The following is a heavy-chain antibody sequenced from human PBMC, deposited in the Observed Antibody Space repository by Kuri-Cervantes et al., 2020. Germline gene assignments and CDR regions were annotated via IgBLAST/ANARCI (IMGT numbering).Heavy chain of an antibody. CDR2: ISSDGSST. J-gene: IGHJ4*02. Sequence: GESLKISCAASGFTFSSHWMHWVRQPPGKGLVWVSHISSDGSSTRYADSVKGRFTISRDNAKNSLYLQMNSLRAEDTAVYHCVRSGHSGGRWRYYFDYCGQGTLVTVSS. CDR3: VRSGHSGGRWRYYFDY. V-gene: IGHV3-74*01. CDR1: GFTFSSHW. D-gene: IGHD2-15*01.